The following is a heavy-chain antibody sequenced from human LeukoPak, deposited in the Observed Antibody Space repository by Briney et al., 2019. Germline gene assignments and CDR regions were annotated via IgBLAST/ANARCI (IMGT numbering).Heavy chain of an antibody. J-gene: IGHJ5*02. CDR3: ARGHYSSSYNWFDP. V-gene: IGHV1-69*04. CDR2: IVPILGIA. D-gene: IGHD6-13*01. Sequence: GASVKVSCKASGGSFSSYAISRVRQAPGQGLEWMGRIVPILGIANYAQKFQGGVTITADKSTSTAYMELTSLRSEDTAVYYCARGHYSSSYNWFDPWGQGTLVTVSS. CDR1: GGSFSSYA.